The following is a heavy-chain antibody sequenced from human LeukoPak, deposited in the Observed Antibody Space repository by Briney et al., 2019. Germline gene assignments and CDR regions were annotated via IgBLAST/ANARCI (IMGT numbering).Heavy chain of an antibody. D-gene: IGHD2-2*01. Sequence: EASVKVSCKTSGYTFTSSGVTWVRQATGQGLEWMGWMNPNSGNTGYAQKFQGRVTMTRNTSISTAYMELSSLRSEDTAVYYCVSWEVVWVYGMDVWGQGTTVTVSS. CDR2: MNPNSGNT. J-gene: IGHJ6*02. CDR1: GYTFTSSG. V-gene: IGHV1-8*02. CDR3: VSWEVVWVYGMDV.